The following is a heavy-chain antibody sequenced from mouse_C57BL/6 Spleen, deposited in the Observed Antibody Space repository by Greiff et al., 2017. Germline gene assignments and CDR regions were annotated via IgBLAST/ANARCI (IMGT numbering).Heavy chain of an antibody. CDR1: GYTFTDHT. D-gene: IGHD1-1*01. CDR2: IYPRDGST. Sequence: VQLQESDAELVKPGASVKISCKVSGYTFTDHTIHWMKQRPEQGLEWIGYIYPRDGSTKYNEKFKCKATLTADKSSSTAYMQLNSLTSEDSAVYFCARWPVVAYYFDYWGQGTTLTVSS. CDR3: ARWPVVAYYFDY. V-gene: IGHV1-78*01. J-gene: IGHJ2*01.